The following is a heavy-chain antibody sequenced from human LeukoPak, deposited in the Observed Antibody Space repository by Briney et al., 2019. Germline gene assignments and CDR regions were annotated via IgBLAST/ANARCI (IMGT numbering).Heavy chain of an antibody. CDR1: GYRFTNYW. CDR3: AGQSSWPYFDY. Sequence: GESLKISCKGSGYRFTNYWIGWVRQMPGKGLEWMGIIYPGGSDTRYSPSFQGQVTISADKSVSTAYLQWSSLKASDTAMYYCAGQSSWPYFDYWGQGTLVSLST. J-gene: IGHJ4*02. V-gene: IGHV5-51*01. CDR2: IYPGGSDT.